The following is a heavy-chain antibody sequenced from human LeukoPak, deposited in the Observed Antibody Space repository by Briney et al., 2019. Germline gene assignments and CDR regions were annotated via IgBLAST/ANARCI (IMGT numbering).Heavy chain of an antibody. V-gene: IGHV3-74*01. Sequence: GGSLRLSCAASGFXFSRYWIHWVRQAPGKGLVWVSRINSDGSSRYADSAKGRFTISRDNAKNTLYLQMNSLRAEDTAVYYCARGGWEQEHLDYWGQGTLVTVSS. J-gene: IGHJ4*02. CDR3: ARGGWEQEHLDY. D-gene: IGHD1-26*01. CDR2: INSDGSS. CDR1: GFXFSRYW.